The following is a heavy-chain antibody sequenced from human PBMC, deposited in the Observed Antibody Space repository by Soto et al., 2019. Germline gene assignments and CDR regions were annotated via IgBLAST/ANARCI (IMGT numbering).Heavy chain of an antibody. Sequence: QVQLVQSGAEVKKPGSSVKVSCKASGGTFSSFNINWVRQAPGQGLEWMGGIIPSVGSAIYAQKFKGRVTILADASTSTAYMGLSSLRSEDTAVHYCARDPDTIFGEIVNIYYYSGLDVWGQGTTVTVSS. J-gene: IGHJ6*02. CDR3: ARDPDTIFGEIVNIYYYSGLDV. CDR1: GGTFSSFN. D-gene: IGHD3-3*01. V-gene: IGHV1-69*01. CDR2: IIPSVGSA.